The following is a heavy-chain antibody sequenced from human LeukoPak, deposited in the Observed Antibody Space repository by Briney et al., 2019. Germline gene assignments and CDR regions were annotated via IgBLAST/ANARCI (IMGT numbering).Heavy chain of an antibody. CDR1: GGSISSGGYY. J-gene: IGHJ5*02. D-gene: IGHD3-22*01. CDR2: IYYSGST. CDR3: ARHNYYDSSGFAGNWFDP. Sequence: SETLSLTCTVSGGSISSGGYYWSWIRQHPGKGLEWIGYIYYSGSTYYNPSLKSRVTISVDTSKNQFSLKLSSATAADTAVYYCARHNYYDSSGFAGNWFDPWGQGTLVTVSS. V-gene: IGHV4-31*03.